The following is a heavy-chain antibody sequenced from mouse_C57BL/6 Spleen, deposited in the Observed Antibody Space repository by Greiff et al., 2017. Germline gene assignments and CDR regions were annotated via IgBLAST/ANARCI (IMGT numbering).Heavy chain of an antibody. CDR1: GYTFTSYT. CDR3: ARSGNYYFDY. CDR2: INPSSGYT. V-gene: IGHV1-4*01. J-gene: IGHJ2*01. D-gene: IGHD2-1*01. Sequence: VQLQQSGAELARPGASVKMSCKASGYTFTSYTMHWVQQRPGQGLEWIGYINPSSGYTKYNQKFKDKATLTADKSSSTAYMQLSSLTSEDSAVYYCARSGNYYFDYWGQGTTLTVAS.